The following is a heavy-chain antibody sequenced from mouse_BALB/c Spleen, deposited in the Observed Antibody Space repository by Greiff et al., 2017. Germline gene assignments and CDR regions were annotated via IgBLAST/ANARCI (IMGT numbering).Heavy chain of an antibody. CDR1: GYTFTSYV. D-gene: IGHD1-1*01. J-gene: IGHJ2*01. V-gene: IGHV1-14*01. CDR3: ARYTTVVTPYFDY. CDR2: INPYNDGT. Sequence: EVKLQESGPELVKPGASVKMSCKASGYTFTSYVMHWVKQKPGQGLEWIGYINPYNDGTKYNEKFKGKATLTSDKSSSTAYMELSSLTSEDSAVYYCARYTTVVTPYFDYGGQGTTLTVSS.